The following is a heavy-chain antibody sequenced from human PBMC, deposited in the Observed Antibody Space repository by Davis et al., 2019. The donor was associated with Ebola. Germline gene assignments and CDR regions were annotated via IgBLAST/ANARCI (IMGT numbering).Heavy chain of an antibody. D-gene: IGHD6-13*01. Sequence: PGGSLRLSCAASGFTFRSYDMHWVRQATGKGLEWVSAIGAAGDTYYPVSVKGRFTISRENAKNSLYLQMNSLIAEDTAVYYCARSGFGSTWFDSWGQGILVTVSS. CDR3: ARSGFGSTWFDS. J-gene: IGHJ5*01. CDR2: IGAAGDT. CDR1: GFTFRSYD. V-gene: IGHV3-13*01.